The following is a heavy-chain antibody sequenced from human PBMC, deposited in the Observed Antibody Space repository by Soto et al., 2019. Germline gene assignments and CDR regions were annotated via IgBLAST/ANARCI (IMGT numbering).Heavy chain of an antibody. D-gene: IGHD2-15*01. V-gene: IGHV1-8*01. J-gene: IGHJ4*02. Sequence: QVQLVQSGAEVKKPGASVKVSCKASGYTFTSYDINWVRQATGQGLEWMGWMNPNSGNTGYAQKFQGRGTLTRNTSIRTAYVELRSLISEHTAVYYCAREVPDDFPVVPGGLLGYWCQGTLVTVSS. CDR2: MNPNSGNT. CDR1: GYTFTSYD. CDR3: AREVPDDFPVVPGGLLGY.